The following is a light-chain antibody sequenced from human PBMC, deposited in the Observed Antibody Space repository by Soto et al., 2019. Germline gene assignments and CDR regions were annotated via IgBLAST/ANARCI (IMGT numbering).Light chain of an antibody. J-gene: IGLJ3*02. Sequence: QSALTQPPSASGSPGQSVTISCTGTSSDVGGYNYVSWYQQHPGKAPKLMVFEVSKRPSGVPDRFSGSKSGNTASLTVSGLQAEDEADYYCASYAGSINWVFGGGTKRTVL. CDR3: ASYAGSINWV. CDR1: SSDVGGYNY. V-gene: IGLV2-8*01. CDR2: EVS.